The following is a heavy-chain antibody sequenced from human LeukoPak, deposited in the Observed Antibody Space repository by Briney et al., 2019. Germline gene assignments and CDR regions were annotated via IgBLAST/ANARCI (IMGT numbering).Heavy chain of an antibody. J-gene: IGHJ4*02. CDR2: INPNSGGT. Sequence: ASVKVSCKASGYTFTGYYMHWVRQAPGQGLEWMGWINPNSGGTNYAQKLQGRVTMTTDTSTSTAYMELRGLRSDDTAVYYCARDQGCCFNFDYWGQGTLVTVSS. V-gene: IGHV1-2*02. D-gene: IGHD2-15*01. CDR1: GYTFTGYY. CDR3: ARDQGCCFNFDY.